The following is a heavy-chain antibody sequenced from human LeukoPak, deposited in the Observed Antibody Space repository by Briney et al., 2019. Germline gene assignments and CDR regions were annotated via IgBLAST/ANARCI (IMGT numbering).Heavy chain of an antibody. Sequence: ASVTVSSTATGYTFNSYAMHWVRQARGQRLERMGWINAGNGNTKYSQKFQGRVTITRDTSASTAYMELSSLRSEDTAVYYCARDYTYGMDVWGKGTTVTVSS. CDR1: GYTFNSYA. D-gene: IGHD4-11*01. V-gene: IGHV1-3*01. CDR3: ARDYTYGMDV. J-gene: IGHJ6*04. CDR2: INAGNGNT.